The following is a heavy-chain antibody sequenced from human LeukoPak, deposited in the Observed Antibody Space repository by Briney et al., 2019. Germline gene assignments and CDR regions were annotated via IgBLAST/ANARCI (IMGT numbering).Heavy chain of an antibody. D-gene: IGHD3-10*01. CDR2: ISGSGYRK. Sequence: GGSLRLSCAAPGFTFSNYAMSWVRQAPGKGLEWVSNISGSGYRKYYADTVKGRLASSRDNFKNTLHLQMNSLGAEDTALYYCAKVPYSDYGSGRPPFMDAWGQGTTVTVSS. CDR1: GFTFSNYA. V-gene: IGHV3-23*01. J-gene: IGHJ6*02. CDR3: AKVPYSDYGSGRPPFMDA.